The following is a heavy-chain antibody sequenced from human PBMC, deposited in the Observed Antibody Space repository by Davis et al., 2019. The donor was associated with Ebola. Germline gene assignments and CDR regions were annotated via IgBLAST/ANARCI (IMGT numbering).Heavy chain of an antibody. CDR1: GFTFSSSS. V-gene: IGHV3-48*02. J-gene: IGHJ3*02. D-gene: IGHD3-3*01. CDR2: VSSSSSTI. CDR3: ARDIGLRFLEWLLSHDAFDI. Sequence: GGSLRLSCAASGFTFSSSSMNWVRHAPGKGLERVSYVSSSSSTIYYADSVKGRFTISRDNAKNSLYLQMNSLRDEDTAVYYCARDIGLRFLEWLLSHDAFDIWGQGTMVTVSS.